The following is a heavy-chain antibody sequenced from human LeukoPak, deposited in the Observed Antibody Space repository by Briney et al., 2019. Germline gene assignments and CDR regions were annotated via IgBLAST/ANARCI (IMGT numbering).Heavy chain of an antibody. CDR1: GGSISSYY. V-gene: IGHV4-59*01. CDR2: IYYSGTT. CDR3: ARGVYIAAAQYGY. D-gene: IGHD6-13*01. Sequence: SETLSLTCTVSGGSISSYYWSWIRQPAGKGLEWIGYIYYSGTTNYNPSLKSRVTISVDTSKNQFSLKLSSVTAADTAVYYCARGVYIAAAQYGYWGQGTLVSVSS. J-gene: IGHJ4*02.